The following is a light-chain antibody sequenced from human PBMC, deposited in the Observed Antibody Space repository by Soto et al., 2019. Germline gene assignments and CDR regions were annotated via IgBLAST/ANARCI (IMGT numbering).Light chain of an antibody. Sequence: EIMMTQSPATLSVSPGERATLSCRASQNVSSYLAWYQHKPGPAPTPLIHDASNRATGIPARFSCSGSGTDFTLTISRLEPEDFAVYYCQHRSNWPPITFGQGTRLEIK. CDR2: DAS. J-gene: IGKJ5*01. V-gene: IGKV3-11*01. CDR1: QNVSSY. CDR3: QHRSNWPPIT.